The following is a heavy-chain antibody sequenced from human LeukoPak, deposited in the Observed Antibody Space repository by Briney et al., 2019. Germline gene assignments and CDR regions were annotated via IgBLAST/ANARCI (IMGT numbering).Heavy chain of an antibody. V-gene: IGHV3-21*01. D-gene: IGHD3-3*01. CDR3: AKDVRFLEWSLDS. CDR1: GFTFSGYS. J-gene: IGHJ4*02. Sequence: GGSLRLSCAASGFTFSGYSMTWVRQAPGKGMEWVSSISSSASYMSYVDSVKGRFTISRDNAKNSLYLQMNSLKTEDTGVYHCAKDVRFLEWSLDSWGQGTQVIVSS. CDR2: ISSSASYM.